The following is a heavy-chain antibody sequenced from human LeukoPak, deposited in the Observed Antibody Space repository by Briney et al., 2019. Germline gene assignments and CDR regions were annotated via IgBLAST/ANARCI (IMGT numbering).Heavy chain of an antibody. Sequence: ASVKVSCKASGYTFTGYYMHWVRQAPGQGLEWMGWINPNSGGTNYAQKFQGRATMTRDTSISTVYMELSRLRSDDTAVYYCARAGLGYSSSWDYYYYMDVWGKGTTVTVSS. D-gene: IGHD6-13*01. CDR3: ARAGLGYSSSWDYYYYMDV. CDR1: GYTFTGYY. CDR2: INPNSGGT. V-gene: IGHV1-2*02. J-gene: IGHJ6*03.